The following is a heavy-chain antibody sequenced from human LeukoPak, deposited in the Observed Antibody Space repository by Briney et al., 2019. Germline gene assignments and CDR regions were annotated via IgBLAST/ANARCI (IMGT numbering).Heavy chain of an antibody. CDR3: ASSLYGSGSSPFDY. CDR1: GGSTSSGGYY. V-gene: IGHV4-31*03. Sequence: SQTLSLTCTVSGGSTSSGGYYWSWIRQHPGKGLEWIGCIYYSGSTYYNPSLKSRVTISVDTSKNQFSLKLSSVSAADTAVYYCASSLYGSGSSPFDYWGQGTLVTVSS. D-gene: IGHD3-10*01. CDR2: IYYSGST. J-gene: IGHJ4*02.